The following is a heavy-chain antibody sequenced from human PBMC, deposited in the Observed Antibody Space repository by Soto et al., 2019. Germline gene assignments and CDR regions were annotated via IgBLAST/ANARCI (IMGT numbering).Heavy chain of an antibody. V-gene: IGHV4-59*01. CDR3: ARYRREAVAGYTLDN. CDR2: VYNSGST. Sequence: SETLSLTCTVSGGSISSNYWTWIRQPPGKGLEWIGYVYNSGSTNYNPSLKSRVTISEDTSKSQLSLKVNSMTAADTAVYYCARYRREAVAGYTLDNWGQGILVTVSS. D-gene: IGHD6-13*01. CDR1: GGSISSNY. J-gene: IGHJ4*02.